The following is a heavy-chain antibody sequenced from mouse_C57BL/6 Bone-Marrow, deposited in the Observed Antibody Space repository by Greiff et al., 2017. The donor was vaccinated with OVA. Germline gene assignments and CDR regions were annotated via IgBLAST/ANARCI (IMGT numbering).Heavy chain of an antibody. CDR3: ATIYYYGSSPWCFDV. V-gene: IGHV1-53*01. D-gene: IGHD1-1*01. Sequence: QVQLQQPGTDPVKPGASVKLSCKASGYTFTSYWMHWVKQRPGQGLEWIGNINPSNGGTNYNEKFKSKATLTVDKSSSTAYMQLSSLTSEDSAVYYCATIYYYGSSPWCFDVWGTGTTVTVSS. J-gene: IGHJ1*03. CDR2: INPSNGGT. CDR1: GYTFTSYW.